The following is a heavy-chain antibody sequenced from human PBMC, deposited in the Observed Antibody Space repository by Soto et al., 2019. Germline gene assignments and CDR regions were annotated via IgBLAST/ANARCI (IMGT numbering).Heavy chain of an antibody. V-gene: IGHV3-48*02. CDR2: ISSDNRTI. CDR3: AREGWPLLQSGMDV. CDR1: GFTFGHYS. D-gene: IGHD2-15*01. J-gene: IGHJ6*02. Sequence: EVQLVESGGGLIQRGGSLRLSCAASGFTFGHYSMNWVRQAPGKGPEWVSYISSDNRTINYADSLKGRFIITRDNAKKSMYLQMHSLRDEDSAVYYCAREGWPLLQSGMDVWGQGTTVTVSS.